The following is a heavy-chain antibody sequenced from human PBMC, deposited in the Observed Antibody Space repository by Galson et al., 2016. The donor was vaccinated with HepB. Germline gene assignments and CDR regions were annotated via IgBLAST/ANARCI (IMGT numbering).Heavy chain of an antibody. D-gene: IGHD3-10*01. CDR3: ARDPWGVNWSRYFDY. CDR1: GFTVSSNY. J-gene: IGHJ4*02. CDR2: MKEDGSDE. Sequence: SLRLSCAASGFTVSSNYMSWVRQAPGKGLEWVANMKEDGSDEYYVESVKGRFTIARDNAKNSLFLQMNSLRAEDTAVYSCARDPWGVNWSRYFDYWGQGTLVTVSS. V-gene: IGHV3-7*01.